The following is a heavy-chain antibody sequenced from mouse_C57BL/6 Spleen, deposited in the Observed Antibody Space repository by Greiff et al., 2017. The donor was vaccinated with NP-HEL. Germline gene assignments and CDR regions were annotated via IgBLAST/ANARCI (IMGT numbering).Heavy chain of an antibody. CDR3: ARDGYGNYVAMDY. V-gene: IGHV5-4*01. D-gene: IGHD2-10*02. CDR1: GFTFSSYA. CDR2: ISDGGSYT. J-gene: IGHJ4*01. Sequence: EVKVVESGGGLVKPGGSLKLSCAASGFTFSSYAMSWVRQTPEKRLEWVATISDGGSYTYYPDNVKGRFTISRDNAKNNLYLQMSHLKSEDTAMYYCARDGYGNYVAMDYWGQGTSVTVSS.